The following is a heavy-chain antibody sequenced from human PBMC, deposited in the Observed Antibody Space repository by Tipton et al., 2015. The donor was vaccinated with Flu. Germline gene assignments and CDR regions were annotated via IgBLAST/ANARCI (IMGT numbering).Heavy chain of an antibody. Sequence: LRLSCTVSGGSISSYYWSWIRQPPGKGLEWIGYIYYSGSTNYNPSLKSRVTISVDTSKNQFSLKLSSVTAADTAVYYCAREVAATDWGQGTLVTVSS. V-gene: IGHV4-59*01. CDR2: IYYSGST. CDR3: AREVAATD. CDR1: GGSISSYY. J-gene: IGHJ4*02. D-gene: IGHD2-15*01.